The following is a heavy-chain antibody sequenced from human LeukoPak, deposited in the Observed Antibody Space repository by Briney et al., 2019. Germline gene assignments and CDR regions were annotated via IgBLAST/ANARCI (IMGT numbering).Heavy chain of an antibody. CDR2: IYHSGST. Sequence: SETLSFTCAVSGYSISSGYYWGWIRQPPGKGLEWIGSIYHSGSTYYNPSLKSRVTISVDTSKNQFSLKLSSVTAADTAVYYCARVAAAGILNYYYYMDVWGKGTTVTVSS. J-gene: IGHJ6*03. CDR1: GYSISSGYY. CDR3: ARVAAAGILNYYYYMDV. D-gene: IGHD6-13*01. V-gene: IGHV4-38-2*01.